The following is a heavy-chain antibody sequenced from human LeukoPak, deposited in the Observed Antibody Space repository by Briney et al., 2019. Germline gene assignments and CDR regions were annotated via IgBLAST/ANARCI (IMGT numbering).Heavy chain of an antibody. J-gene: IGHJ4*02. CDR1: GFTVSSNY. Sequence: GGSLRLSCAVSGFTVSSNYMTWVRQAPGKGLEWVSVIYSGGSIYYAGSVKGRFTISRDISKNTVDLQLNSLRAEDTAVYYCASGKETSMAQGYWGQGTLVTVSS. V-gene: IGHV3-53*01. CDR2: IYSGGSI. D-gene: IGHD5-18*01. CDR3: ASGKETSMAQGY.